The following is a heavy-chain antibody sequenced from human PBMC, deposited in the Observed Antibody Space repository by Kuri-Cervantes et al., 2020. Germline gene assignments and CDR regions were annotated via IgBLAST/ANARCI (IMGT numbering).Heavy chain of an antibody. CDR2: MNPNSGNT. D-gene: IGHD3-16*01. CDR3: ARGQARIWYGMDV. Sequence: ASVKVSCKVSGYTLTELSMHWVRQATGQGLEWMGWMNPNSGNTGYAQKFQGRVTMTRNTSISTAYMELSSLRSEDTAVYYCARGQARIWYGMDVWGQGTTVTVSS. J-gene: IGHJ6*02. CDR1: GYTLTELS. V-gene: IGHV1-8*01.